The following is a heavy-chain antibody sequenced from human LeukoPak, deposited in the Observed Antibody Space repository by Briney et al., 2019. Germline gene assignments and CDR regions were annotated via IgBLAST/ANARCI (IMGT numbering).Heavy chain of an antibody. J-gene: IGHJ5*02. CDR1: GYSINNYW. D-gene: IGHD2-15*01. V-gene: IGHV5-51*01. CDR3: ARQEYCSGGSCYTWFDP. Sequence: AGESLKISCKGSGYSINNYWIGWVRQMPRKGLEWMGIIYPADSDIRYSPSFQGQVTISADKSISTAYLQWSSLKASDTAMYYCARQEYCSGGSCYTWFDPWGQGTLVTVSS. CDR2: IYPADSDI.